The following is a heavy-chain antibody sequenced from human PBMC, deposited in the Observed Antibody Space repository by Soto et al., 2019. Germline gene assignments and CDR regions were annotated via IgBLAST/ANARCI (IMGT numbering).Heavy chain of an antibody. Sequence: AAVKVSCKASGCTFSSYAISWVRQAPGQGLEWMGGIIPIFGTANYAQKFQGRVTITADESTSTAYMELSSLRSEDTAVYYCARDYRITGTHFDYWGQGTLVTVSS. CDR1: GCTFSSYA. D-gene: IGHD1-7*01. CDR2: IIPIFGTA. CDR3: ARDYRITGTHFDY. J-gene: IGHJ4*02. V-gene: IGHV1-69*13.